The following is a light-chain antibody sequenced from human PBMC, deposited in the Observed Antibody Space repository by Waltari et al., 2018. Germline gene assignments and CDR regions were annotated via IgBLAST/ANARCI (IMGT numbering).Light chain of an antibody. CDR2: DAS. Sequence: DIQMTQSPSSLSSSVGDRVTITCQASQDINNFLNWYQQQPGKAPKLLIYDASHLAPGVPSRFTGSGSGTDFTVTISDLQPDDFATYYCQQYRYLPPAFGGGTKVDI. CDR3: QQYRYLPPA. V-gene: IGKV1-33*01. CDR1: QDINNF. J-gene: IGKJ4*01.